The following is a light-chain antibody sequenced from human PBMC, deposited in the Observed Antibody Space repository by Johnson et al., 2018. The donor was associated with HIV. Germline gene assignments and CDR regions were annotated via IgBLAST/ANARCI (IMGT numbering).Light chain of an antibody. Sequence: QSVLTQPPSVSAAPGQKVTISCSGSSSNIGNNYVSWYQQLPGTAPKLLIYDNNKRPSGIPDRFSGSKSGTSATLGITGLQTGDEADYYCLAWDTSLRAHYVFGTGTKVTVL. CDR1: SSNIGNNY. CDR2: DNN. J-gene: IGLJ1*01. V-gene: IGLV1-51*01. CDR3: LAWDTSLRAHYV.